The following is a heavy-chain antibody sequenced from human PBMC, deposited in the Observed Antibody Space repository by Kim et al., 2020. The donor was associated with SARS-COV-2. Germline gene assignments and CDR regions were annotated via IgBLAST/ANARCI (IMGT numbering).Heavy chain of an antibody. CDR2: ISSSSSYI. J-gene: IGHJ4*02. CDR3: ARVGFLGWFDY. Sequence: GGSLRLSCAASGFTFSSYSMNWVRQAPGKGLEWVSSISSSSSYIYYADSVKGRFTISRDNAKNSLYLQMNSLRAEDTAVYYCARVGFLGWFDYWGQGTLVTVSS. CDR1: GFTFSSYS. V-gene: IGHV3-21*01. D-gene: IGHD3-3*01.